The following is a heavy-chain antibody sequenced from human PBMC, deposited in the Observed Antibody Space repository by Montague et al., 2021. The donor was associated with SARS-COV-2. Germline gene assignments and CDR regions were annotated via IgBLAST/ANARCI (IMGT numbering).Heavy chain of an antibody. J-gene: IGHJ4*02. CDR2: ISFDGTNK. CDR3: ARDQGGYSYNDY. D-gene: IGHD5-18*01. CDR1: GFTFTSYA. V-gene: IGHV3-30-3*01. Sequence: SLRLSCAASGFTFTSYAMHWVRQAPGKGLEWVAVISFDGTNKYYTDSVKGRFTISRDNSKNTLYLQMHSVRPEDTAVYYCARDQGGYSYNDYWGQGTLVT.